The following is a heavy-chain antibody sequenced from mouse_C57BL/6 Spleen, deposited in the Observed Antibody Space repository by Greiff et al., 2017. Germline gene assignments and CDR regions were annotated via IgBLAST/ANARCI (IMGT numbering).Heavy chain of an antibody. CDR3: ARGGNVYAMDY. J-gene: IGHJ4*01. CDR1: GYAFSSSW. CDR2: IYPGDGDT. V-gene: IGHV1-82*01. Sequence: QVQLKESGPELVKPGASVKISCKASGYAFSSSWMNWVKQRPGKGLEWIGRIYPGDGDTNYNGKFKGKATLTADNSSSTAYMQLSSLTSEDSAVYFCARGGNVYAMDYWGQGTSVTVSS.